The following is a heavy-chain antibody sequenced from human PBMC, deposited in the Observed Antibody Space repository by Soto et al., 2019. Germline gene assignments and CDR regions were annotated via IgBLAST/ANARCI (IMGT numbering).Heavy chain of an antibody. D-gene: IGHD2-15*01. Sequence: GGSLRLSCVASGFTFSSYAMSWVRQAPGKGLEWVSTISGSGGSTYYADSVKGRFTISRDNSKNTLYLQMNSLRAEDAAVYYCAKDLVGSNADYFDYWGQGTLVTVSS. CDR1: GFTFSSYA. V-gene: IGHV3-23*01. J-gene: IGHJ4*02. CDR3: AKDLVGSNADYFDY. CDR2: ISGSGGST.